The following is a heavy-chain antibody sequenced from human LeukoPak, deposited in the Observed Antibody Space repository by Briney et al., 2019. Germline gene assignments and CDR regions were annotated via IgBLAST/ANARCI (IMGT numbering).Heavy chain of an antibody. Sequence: ASVKVSCKASGYTFTSYGISWVRQAPGQGLEWMGGIIPIFGTANYAQKFQDRVTITADESTSTAYMELSSLRSEDTAVYYCARGPSVGYSYGSFDYWGQGTLVTVSS. D-gene: IGHD5-18*01. CDR3: ARGPSVGYSYGSFDY. J-gene: IGHJ4*02. CDR1: GYTFTSYG. CDR2: IIPIFGTA. V-gene: IGHV1-69*13.